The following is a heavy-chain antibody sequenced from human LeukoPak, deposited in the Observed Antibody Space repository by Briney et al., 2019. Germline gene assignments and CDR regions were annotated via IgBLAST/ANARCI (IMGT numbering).Heavy chain of an antibody. CDR3: ARGPPGGSDAFDI. V-gene: IGHV4-34*01. D-gene: IGHD2-15*01. J-gene: IGHJ3*02. Sequence: SETLSLTCAVYGGSFSGYYWSWIRQPPGKGLEWIGEINHSGSTNYNPSLKSRVTMSVDTSKNQFSLKLSSVTAADTAVYYCARGPPGGSDAFDIWGQGTMVTVSS. CDR1: GGSFSGYY. CDR2: INHSGST.